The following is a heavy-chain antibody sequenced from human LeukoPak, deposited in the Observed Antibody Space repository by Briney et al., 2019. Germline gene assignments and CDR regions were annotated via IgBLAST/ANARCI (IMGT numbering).Heavy chain of an antibody. Sequence: PGGSLRLSCAASAFTFSSYWMSWVRKAPGKGLEWVANLKQDGSEKYYVDSVKGRFTISRDNAKNSLYLQMNSLRAEDTAVYYCARDRVATIEEANGDNWFDPWGQGTLVTVYS. D-gene: IGHD5-12*01. CDR1: AFTFSSYW. V-gene: IGHV3-7*01. CDR3: ARDRVATIEEANGDNWFDP. CDR2: LKQDGSEK. J-gene: IGHJ5*02.